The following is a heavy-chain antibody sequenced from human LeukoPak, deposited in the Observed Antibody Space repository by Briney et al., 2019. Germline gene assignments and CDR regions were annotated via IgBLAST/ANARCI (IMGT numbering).Heavy chain of an antibody. CDR3: ARATKTYYFDY. CDR2: IRTSGGVV. Sequence: GGSLNLSCAASGFTFTSYTMNWVRQAPGKGLEWISYIRTSGGVVSYTDSVRGRFTISTDSAKNSLYLQMNSLRDDDTAVYYCARATKTYYFDYWGQGTLVTVSS. CDR1: GFTFTSYT. J-gene: IGHJ4*02. V-gene: IGHV3-48*02.